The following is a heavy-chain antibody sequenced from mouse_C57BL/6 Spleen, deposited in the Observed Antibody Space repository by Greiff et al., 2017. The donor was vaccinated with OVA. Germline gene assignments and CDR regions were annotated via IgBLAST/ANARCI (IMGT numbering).Heavy chain of an antibody. D-gene: IGHD2-4*01. J-gene: IGHJ2*01. V-gene: IGHV3-6*01. CDR1: GYSITSGYY. Sequence: EVKLQESGPGLVKPSQSLSLTCSVTGYSITSGYYWNWIRQFPGNKLEWMGYISYDGSNNYNPSLKNRISITRDTSKNQFFLKLNSVTTEDTATYYCARDRGYDYDGYYFDYWGQGTTLTVSS. CDR3: ARDRGYDYDGYYFDY. CDR2: ISYDGSN.